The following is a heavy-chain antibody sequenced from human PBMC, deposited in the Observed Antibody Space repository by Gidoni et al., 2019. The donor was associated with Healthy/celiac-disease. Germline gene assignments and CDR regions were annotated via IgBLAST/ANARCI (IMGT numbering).Heavy chain of an antibody. CDR2: ISYDGSNK. J-gene: IGHJ6*02. CDR3: AKDFGYDSSGYYYYYGMDV. D-gene: IGHD3-22*01. V-gene: IGHV3-30*18. Sequence: QVQLVESGGGVVQPGRSLRLSCAASGFTFSSYAMHWVRQAPGKGLGWVAVISYDGSNKYYADSVKGRFTISRDNSKNTLYLQMNSLRAEDTAVYYCAKDFGYDSSGYYYYYGMDVWGQGTTVTVSS. CDR1: GFTFSSYA.